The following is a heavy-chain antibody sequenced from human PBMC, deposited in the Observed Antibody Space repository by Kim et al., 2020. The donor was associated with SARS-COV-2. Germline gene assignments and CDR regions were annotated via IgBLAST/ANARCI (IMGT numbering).Heavy chain of an antibody. CDR3: AKSTGYSSGWYDY. CDR1: GFTFSNYA. J-gene: IGHJ4*02. CDR2: SSGSGTTT. V-gene: IGHV3-23*01. D-gene: IGHD6-19*01. Sequence: GGSLRLSCAASGFTFSNYAMSWVRQAPGRGLEWVSSSSGSGTTTYYADSVKGRFTISRDNSKNMLYLQMTSLRAEDTAVYSCAKSTGYSSGWYDYWCQGTLVTVSS.